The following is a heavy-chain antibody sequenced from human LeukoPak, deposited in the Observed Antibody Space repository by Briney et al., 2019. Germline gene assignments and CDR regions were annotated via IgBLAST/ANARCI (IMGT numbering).Heavy chain of an antibody. Sequence: PGGSLRLSCAASGFTFSSYSMNWVRQAPGKGLEWVSSISSSSSYIYYADSVKGRFTISRDNAKNSLYLQMNSLRAEDTAVYYCARHTSSWYHFDYWGQGTLVTVSS. CDR2: ISSSSSYI. D-gene: IGHD6-13*01. J-gene: IGHJ4*02. V-gene: IGHV3-21*01. CDR3: ARHTSSWYHFDY. CDR1: GFTFSSYS.